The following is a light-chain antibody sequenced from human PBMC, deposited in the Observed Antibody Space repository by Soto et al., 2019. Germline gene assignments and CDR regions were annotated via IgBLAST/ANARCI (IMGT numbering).Light chain of an antibody. J-gene: IGLJ1*01. Sequence: QSALTQPDSVSGSPGQSITISCTGTSSDVGSYNLVSWYQHHPGKTPKLMIYEGSRRPSGVSNRFSASKSGNTASLTISGLQAEDEAEYYCCSYETSSTYVFGSGTKLTVL. V-gene: IGLV2-23*01. CDR2: EGS. CDR3: CSYETSSTYV. CDR1: SSDVGSYNL.